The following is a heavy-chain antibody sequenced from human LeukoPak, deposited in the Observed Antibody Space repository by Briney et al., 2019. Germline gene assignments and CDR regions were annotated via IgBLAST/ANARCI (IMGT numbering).Heavy chain of an antibody. Sequence: GRSLRLSCVASGFTFSSFAMHWVRQAPGTGLEWEAVISYDGRNKYYADSVKGRFTISRDNSKNTLSLQMNSLRAEDTAVYYCARDEQQLVFSYFDYWGQGTLVTVSS. CDR2: ISYDGRNK. CDR3: ARDEQQLVFSYFDY. D-gene: IGHD6-13*01. CDR1: GFTFSSFA. V-gene: IGHV3-30*04. J-gene: IGHJ4*02.